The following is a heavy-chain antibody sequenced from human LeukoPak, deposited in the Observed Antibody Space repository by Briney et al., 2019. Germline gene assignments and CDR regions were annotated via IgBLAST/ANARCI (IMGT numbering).Heavy chain of an antibody. Sequence: ASVKVSCKASGYTFTGYYMHWVRQAPGQGLEWMGWINPNSGGTNYAQKFQGRVTMTRDTSISTAYMELSRLRSDDTAVYYCARGRGTYYYDNSGYNWFDPWGQGTLVTVSS. J-gene: IGHJ5*02. CDR1: GYTFTGYY. D-gene: IGHD3-22*01. CDR2: INPNSGGT. CDR3: ARGRGTYYYDNSGYNWFDP. V-gene: IGHV1-2*02.